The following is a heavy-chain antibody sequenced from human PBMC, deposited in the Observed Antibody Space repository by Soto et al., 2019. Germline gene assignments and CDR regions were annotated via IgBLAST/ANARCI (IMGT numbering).Heavy chain of an antibody. V-gene: IGHV4-59*02. D-gene: IGHD3-3*02. CDR3: GRDLLATASARWYFYYGLDV. CDR2: IFNSGTI. Sequence: SETLSLTCSVFGASVNSYYWSWIRQSPGRGLEWIGRIFNSGTIHYNPSLKSRVTMSVDSSKNQVSLKMNSVTAADTAIYYCGRDLLATASARWYFYYGLDVWGQGTAVTVSS. J-gene: IGHJ6*02. CDR1: GASVNSYY.